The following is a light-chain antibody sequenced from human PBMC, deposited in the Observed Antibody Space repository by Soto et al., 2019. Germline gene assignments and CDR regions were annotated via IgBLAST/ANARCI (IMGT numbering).Light chain of an antibody. CDR3: QQYGSSPLT. CDR1: QSVSSSY. CDR2: GAS. Sequence: EIVLTQSPGTLSLSPGERATLSCRASQSVSSSYLAWYQQKPGQAPRLLIYGASSRATGIPDRFSGSGSGKDFNLTISRLETEDFAVYYCQQYGSSPLTFGGGTKVEIK. J-gene: IGKJ4*01. V-gene: IGKV3-20*01.